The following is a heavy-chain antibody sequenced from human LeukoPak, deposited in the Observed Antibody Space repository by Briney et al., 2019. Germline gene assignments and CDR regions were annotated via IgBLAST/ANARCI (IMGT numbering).Heavy chain of an antibody. CDR3: ASYPRSVDTPPFDY. D-gene: IGHD3-16*02. V-gene: IGHV1-2*02. CDR2: INPNNGDT. Sequence: GASVKVSCKASGYSFTAQYMHWLRQAPGQGLEWMGWINPNNGDTKYAQSFLGRVIMTRDTSTTTAYMELSSLRSDDTAVYLCASYPRSVDTPPFDYWGQGTLVTVSS. CDR1: GYSFTAQY. J-gene: IGHJ4*02.